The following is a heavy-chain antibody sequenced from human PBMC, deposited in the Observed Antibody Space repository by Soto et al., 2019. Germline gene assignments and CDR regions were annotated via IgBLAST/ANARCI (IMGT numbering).Heavy chain of an antibody. D-gene: IGHD1-20*01. CDR2: IYHSDTT. CDR3: AREGYVYKYYGMDV. V-gene: IGHV4-30-2*01. CDR1: GDSINSVDYS. J-gene: IGHJ6*02. Sequence: PSETLSLTCAVSGDSINSVDYSWSWIRQPPGKGLEWIGYIYHSDTTYYNPSLESRVTISVDLSKNHFSLKLSSVTAADTAAYYCAREGYVYKYYGMDVWGPGTKVTAP.